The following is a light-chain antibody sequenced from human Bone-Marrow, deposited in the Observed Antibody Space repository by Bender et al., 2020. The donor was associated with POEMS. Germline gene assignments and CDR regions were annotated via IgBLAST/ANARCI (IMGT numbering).Light chain of an antibody. CDR1: SSDVGAYNF. Sequence: QSALTQSPSVSGSPGQSVTISCTGTSSDVGAYNFVSWYQQHPGKAPKLMIYDVSKRPSGVPDRFSGSKSDNTASLTISGLQAEDEADFYCCSYADNSVWVFGGGTKLTVL. V-gene: IGLV2-11*01. CDR2: DVS. CDR3: CSYADNSVWV. J-gene: IGLJ3*02.